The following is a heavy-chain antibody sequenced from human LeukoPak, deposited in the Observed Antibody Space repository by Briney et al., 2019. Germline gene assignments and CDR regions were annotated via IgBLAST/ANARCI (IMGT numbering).Heavy chain of an antibody. V-gene: IGHV4-39*07. J-gene: IGHJ6*03. CDR1: GGSISSSSYY. CDR3: ARVPRADDFWSGYNYYYYYMDV. CDR2: IYYSGST. Sequence: SETLSLTCTVSGGSISSSSYYWGWIRRPPGKGLEWIGSIYYSGSTYYNPSLKSRVTISADTSKNQFSLKLSSVTAADTAVYYCARVPRADDFWSGYNYYYYYMDVWGKGTTVTVSS. D-gene: IGHD3-3*01.